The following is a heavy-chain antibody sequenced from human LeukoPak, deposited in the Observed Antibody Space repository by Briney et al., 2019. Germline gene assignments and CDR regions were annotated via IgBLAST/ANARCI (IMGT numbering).Heavy chain of an antibody. J-gene: IGHJ5*02. CDR2: IIPIFGTA. CDR3: ARVGYCSGGSCYSDWFDP. V-gene: IGHV1-69*13. D-gene: IGHD2-15*01. CDR1: GYTFTSCG. Sequence: ASVKVSCRASGYTFTSCGISWVRQAPGQGLEWMGGIIPIFGTANYAQKFQGRVTITADESTSTAYMELSSLRSEDTAVYYCARVGYCSGGSCYSDWFDPWGQGTLVTVSS.